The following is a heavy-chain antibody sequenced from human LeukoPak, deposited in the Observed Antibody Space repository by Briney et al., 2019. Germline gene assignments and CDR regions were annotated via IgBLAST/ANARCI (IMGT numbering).Heavy chain of an antibody. Sequence: GGSLRLSCGASGFTFSSYSMNWVRQAPGKGLEWVSYVTSGSDIISYADSVKGRFTISRDNAKNSLFLQMNSLRAEDTAVYYCARVMVYATGWFDPWGQGTLVTVSS. D-gene: IGHD2-8*01. CDR1: GFTFSSYS. CDR3: ARVMVYATGWFDP. CDR2: VTSGSDII. V-gene: IGHV3-48*01. J-gene: IGHJ5*02.